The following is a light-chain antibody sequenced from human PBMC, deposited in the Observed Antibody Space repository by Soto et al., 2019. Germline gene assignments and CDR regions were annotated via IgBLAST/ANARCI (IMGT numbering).Light chain of an antibody. CDR2: GAS. V-gene: IGKV3-20*01. J-gene: IGKJ2*01. CDR3: QLFGGSPMYA. CDR1: QSVFSSY. Sequence: SVLTQSPGTLSLSPGERATLSCRVSQSVFSSYLAWYQQKPGQPPRILIYGASNRATGVPDRFSGSGSGTDFTLTISRLEPEDSAVYYCQLFGGSPMYAFGQGTKVEIK.